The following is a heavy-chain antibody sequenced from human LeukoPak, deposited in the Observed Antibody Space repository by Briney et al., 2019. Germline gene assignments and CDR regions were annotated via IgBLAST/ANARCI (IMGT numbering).Heavy chain of an antibody. V-gene: IGHV3-30*03. CDR2: ISYDGSNK. J-gene: IGHJ4*02. CDR1: GFTFSSYG. D-gene: IGHD2-2*01. CDR3: TTDTVVVPAAPNPDY. Sequence: GRSLRLSCAASGFTFSSYGMHWVRQAPGKGLEWVAVISYDGSNKYYADSVKGRFTISRDDSKNTLYLQMNSLKTEDTAVYYCTTDTVVVPAAPNPDYWGQGTLFTVSS.